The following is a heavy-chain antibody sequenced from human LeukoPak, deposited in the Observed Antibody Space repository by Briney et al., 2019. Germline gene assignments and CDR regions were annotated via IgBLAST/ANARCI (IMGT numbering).Heavy chain of an antibody. Sequence: VSVKVSCKASGYTFTGYYMHWVRQAPGQGLEWMGWINPNSGGTNYAQKFQGRVTMTRDTSISTAYMELSRLRSDDTAVYYCASHFNYYDSSGYFSHFDYWGQGTLVTVSS. D-gene: IGHD3-22*01. CDR1: GYTFTGYY. V-gene: IGHV1-2*02. J-gene: IGHJ4*02. CDR3: ASHFNYYDSSGYFSHFDY. CDR2: INPNSGGT.